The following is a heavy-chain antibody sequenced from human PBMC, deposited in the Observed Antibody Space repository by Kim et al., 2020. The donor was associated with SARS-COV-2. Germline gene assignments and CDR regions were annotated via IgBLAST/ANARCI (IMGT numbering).Heavy chain of an antibody. V-gene: IGHV3-21*01. CDR2: ISSSSSYI. CDR1: GFTFSSYS. J-gene: IGHJ4*02. D-gene: IGHD6-13*01. Sequence: GGSLRLSCAASGFTFSSYSMNWVRQAPGKGLEWVSSISSSSSYIYYADSVKGRFTISRDNAKNSLYLQMNSLRAEDTAVYYCARPPSSWYYFDYWGQGTLVTVSS. CDR3: ARPPSSWYYFDY.